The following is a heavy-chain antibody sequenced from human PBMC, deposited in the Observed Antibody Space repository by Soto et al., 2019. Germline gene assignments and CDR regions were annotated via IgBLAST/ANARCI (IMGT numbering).Heavy chain of an antibody. CDR3: ARHMPYYYGSGSYYNWFDP. J-gene: IGHJ5*02. D-gene: IGHD3-10*01. Sequence: PGESLKISWKGSGYSFTSYWISWVRQMPGKGLEWMGRIDPSDSYTNYSPSFQGHVTISADKSISTAYLQWSSLKASDTAMYYCARHMPYYYGSGSYYNWFDPWGQGTLVTVSS. CDR1: GYSFTSYW. V-gene: IGHV5-10-1*01. CDR2: IDPSDSYT.